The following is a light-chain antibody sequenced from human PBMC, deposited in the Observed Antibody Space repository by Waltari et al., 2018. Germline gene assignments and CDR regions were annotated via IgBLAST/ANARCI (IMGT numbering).Light chain of an antibody. CDR2: DAS. Sequence: EIVLTQSPATLCLSPGERVTLSCRASQSVNNYLAWYQQKPGQAPRLLIYDASSSATGIPARFSGNGSGTDFTLTISSLEAEDFAVYYCQQRSIRPPAYSFGQGTRLEIK. J-gene: IGKJ2*03. V-gene: IGKV3-11*01. CDR3: QQRSIRPPAYS. CDR1: QSVNNY.